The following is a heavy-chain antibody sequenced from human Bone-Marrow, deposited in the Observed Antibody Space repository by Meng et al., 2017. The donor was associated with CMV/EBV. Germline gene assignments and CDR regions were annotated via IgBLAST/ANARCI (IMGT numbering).Heavy chain of an antibody. D-gene: IGHD5-12*01. J-gene: IGHJ6*02. Sequence: GESLKISCEASGFSFSIYSMNWVRQAPGKGLEWVANIKQDGSEKYYVDSVKGRFTISRDNAKNSLHLQMNSLRAEDTAVYYCAREWYSGYDWGPYYYYGMDVWGQGTTVTVSS. CDR3: AREWYSGYDWGPYYYYGMDV. V-gene: IGHV3-7*01. CDR1: GFSFSIYS. CDR2: IKQDGSEK.